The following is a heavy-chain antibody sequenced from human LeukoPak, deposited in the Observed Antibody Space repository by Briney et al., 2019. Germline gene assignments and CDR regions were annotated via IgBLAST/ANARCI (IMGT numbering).Heavy chain of an antibody. V-gene: IGHV3-53*01. Sequence: GGSLRLSCAASGFTVSSNYMSWVRQAPGKGLEWVSVIYSGGSTYYAESVKGRFTLSRDNSKSTLFLQMNSLRAEDTAIYYCAKSPPRFGSGWYEKFEKVSYYFDHWGQGTLVTVSS. CDR3: AKSPPRFGSGWYEKFEKVSYYFDH. J-gene: IGHJ4*02. D-gene: IGHD6-19*01. CDR1: GFTVSSNY. CDR2: IYSGGST.